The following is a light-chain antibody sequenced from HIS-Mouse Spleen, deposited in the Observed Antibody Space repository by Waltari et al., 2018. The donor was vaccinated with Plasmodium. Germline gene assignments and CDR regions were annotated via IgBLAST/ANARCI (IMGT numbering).Light chain of an antibody. CDR2: DAS. Sequence: EIVLTQSPATLSLSPGERASHSVSSYLAWYQQKPGQAPRLLIYDASNRATGIPARFSGSGSGTDFTLTISSLEPEDFAVYYCQQRSNWPRVLTFGPGTKVDIK. CDR3: QQRSNWPRVLT. J-gene: IGKJ3*01. V-gene: IGKV3-11*01. CDR1: HSVSSY.